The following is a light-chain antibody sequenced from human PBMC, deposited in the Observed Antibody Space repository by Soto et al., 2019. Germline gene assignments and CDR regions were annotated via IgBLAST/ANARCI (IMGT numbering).Light chain of an antibody. V-gene: IGLV2-14*01. CDR1: SSDVGHPYNY. Sequence: QSALTQPASVSGSPGQSTTISCTGTSSDVGHPYNYVSWYQQYPGKAPKLLIFKVNNRPSGISGRFSGSKSGNTASLTISGLQAEDEGDYYCCSYAGDYMYVFGTGTKVTVL. CDR2: KVN. CDR3: CSYAGDYMYV. J-gene: IGLJ1*01.